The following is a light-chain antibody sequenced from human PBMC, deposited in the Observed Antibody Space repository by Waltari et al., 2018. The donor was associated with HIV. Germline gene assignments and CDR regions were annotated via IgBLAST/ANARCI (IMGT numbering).Light chain of an antibody. Sequence: DIQMTQSPSSLSASLGDSVVITCRASQAISTYLNWYQQNPGKAPVLLVYSAYTLQPGAPSRFRGAGSGRDFSLSISGLQTEDFATYCCQQSYGSPFNFGPGT. CDR3: QQSYGSPFN. CDR1: QAISTY. CDR2: SAY. J-gene: IGKJ3*01. V-gene: IGKV1-39*01.